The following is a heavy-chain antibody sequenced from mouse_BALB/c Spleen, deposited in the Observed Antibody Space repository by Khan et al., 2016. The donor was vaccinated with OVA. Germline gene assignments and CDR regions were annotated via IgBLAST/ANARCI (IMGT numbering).Heavy chain of an antibody. CDR1: GHTFTKFG. D-gene: IGHD2-10*01. CDR3: ARPPYFSYGLDN. J-gene: IGHJ4*01. V-gene: IGHV9-3-1*01. Sequence: QIQLVQSGPEVKKPGETVKISCKASGHTFTKFGMNWVKQAPGKGLKWMGWINTYTGEPTYADDFNGRFAFSLETSASTAYLQINNLKNEDTATYFSARPPYFSYGLDNWGQGTSVTVSA. CDR2: INTYTGEP.